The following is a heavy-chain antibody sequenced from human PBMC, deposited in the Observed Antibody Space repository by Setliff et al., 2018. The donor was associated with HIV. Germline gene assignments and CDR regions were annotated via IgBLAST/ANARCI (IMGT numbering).Heavy chain of an antibody. CDR1: GYSFTSYG. V-gene: IGHV1-18*01. Sequence: ASVKVSCKASGYSFTSYGINWVRQAPGQGLEWMGWISPYNGNTDYAQNFQGRVTMTTDTSTGTVYMELRSLISDDTAVYYCARGVLITFGYQNWFDPWGQGTLVTVSS. CDR3: ARGVLITFGYQNWFDP. D-gene: IGHD3-16*01. J-gene: IGHJ5*02. CDR2: ISPYNGNT.